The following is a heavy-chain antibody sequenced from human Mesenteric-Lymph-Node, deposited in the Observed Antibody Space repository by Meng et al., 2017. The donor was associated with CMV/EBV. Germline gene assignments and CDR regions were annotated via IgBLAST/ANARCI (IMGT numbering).Heavy chain of an antibody. CDR2: MNPNSGNT. V-gene: IGHV1-8*01. CDR1: YTFTSYD. D-gene: IGHD1-1*01. J-gene: IGHJ6*02. CDR3: ARSHDQMLPLYYYGMDV. Sequence: YTFTSYDINWVRQATGQGLEWMGWMNPNSGNTGYAQKFQGRFTMTTDTSKSTAYMELSSLRSEDTAVYYCARSHDQMLPLYYYGMDVWGQGTTVTVSS.